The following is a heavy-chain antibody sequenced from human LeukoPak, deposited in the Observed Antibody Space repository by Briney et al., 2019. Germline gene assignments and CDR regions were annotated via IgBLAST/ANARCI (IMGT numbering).Heavy chain of an antibody. D-gene: IGHD2-2*01. J-gene: IGHJ5*02. Sequence: SETLSLTCAVYGGSFSGYYWSWIRQPPGKGLEGIGEINHSGSTNYNPSLKSRVTISVDTSKNQFSLKLSSVPSADTAVYYCARGGVVPAATKYNWFDPWGQGTLVTVSS. CDR2: INHSGST. CDR1: GGSFSGYY. CDR3: ARGGVVPAATKYNWFDP. V-gene: IGHV4-34*01.